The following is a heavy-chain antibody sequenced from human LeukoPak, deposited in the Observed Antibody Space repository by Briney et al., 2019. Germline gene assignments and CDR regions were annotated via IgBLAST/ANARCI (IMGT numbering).Heavy chain of an antibody. J-gene: IGHJ3*02. CDR2: ISYDGSNK. CDR3: ARENSGRMMAFDI. D-gene: IGHD6-19*01. V-gene: IGHV3-30*03. CDR1: GFTFSSYA. Sequence: PGGSLRLSCAASGFTFSSYAMHWVRQAPGKGLEWVAVISYDGSNKYYADSVKGRFTISRDNSKNTLYLQMNSLRAEDTAVYYCARENSGRMMAFDIWGQGTMVTVSS.